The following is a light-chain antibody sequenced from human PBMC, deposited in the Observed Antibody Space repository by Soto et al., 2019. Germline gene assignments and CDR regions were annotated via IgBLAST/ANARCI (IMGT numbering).Light chain of an antibody. CDR1: QTISSW. Sequence: IHMTHSPSTLSGSLGDIVAITFGASQTISSWFAWYQQKPGKAPKLLIYKASTLKSGVPSRFSGSGSGTEFTLTISSLQPDDFATYYCQHYNSYSEAFGQGTKVDIK. CDR3: QHYNSYSEA. J-gene: IGKJ1*01. V-gene: IGKV1-5*03. CDR2: KAS.